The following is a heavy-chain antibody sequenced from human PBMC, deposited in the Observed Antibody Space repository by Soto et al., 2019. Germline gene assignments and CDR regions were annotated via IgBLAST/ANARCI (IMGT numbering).Heavy chain of an antibody. CDR1: GFTFSDYY. Sequence: QVRLVESGGGLVKPGGSLRLSCAASGFTFSDYYMSWIRQAPGKGLEWVSYISSSSSYTNYADSVKGRFTISRDNAKNSLYLQMNSLRAEDTAVYYCARRAAGGTNDAFDIWGQGTMVTVSS. CDR3: ARRAAGGTNDAFDI. J-gene: IGHJ3*02. V-gene: IGHV3-11*05. D-gene: IGHD2-15*01. CDR2: ISSSSSYT.